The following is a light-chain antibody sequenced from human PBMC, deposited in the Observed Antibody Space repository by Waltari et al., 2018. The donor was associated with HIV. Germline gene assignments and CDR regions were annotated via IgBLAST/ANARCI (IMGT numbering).Light chain of an antibody. CDR2: EVK. CDR1: NFDLGGFNY. CDR3: SSYRGDSRVL. Sequence: QSALTQPPSASGSPGQSVTISCTGTNFDLGGFNYVSWYQKHPDKAPRLIIFEVKKRPSGVPDRFSVSISGNTASLTVSGLQAEDEADYFCSSYRGDSRVLFGGGTKLTVL. J-gene: IGLJ2*01. V-gene: IGLV2-8*01.